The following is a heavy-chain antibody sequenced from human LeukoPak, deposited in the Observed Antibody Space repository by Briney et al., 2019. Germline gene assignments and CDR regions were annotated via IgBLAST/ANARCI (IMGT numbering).Heavy chain of an antibody. CDR3: ARPPRDDSSGYYSAFDI. CDR2: IYPGDSDT. CDR1: GYRFTNYW. V-gene: IGHV5-51*01. J-gene: IGHJ3*02. D-gene: IGHD3-22*01. Sequence: GESLKISCKGSGYRFTNYWIGWVRQLPGKGLEWMGIIYPGDSDTRYSPSFQGQATISADKSISTAYLQWNSLKASDTAMYYCARPPRDDSSGYYSAFDIWGQGTMVTVSS.